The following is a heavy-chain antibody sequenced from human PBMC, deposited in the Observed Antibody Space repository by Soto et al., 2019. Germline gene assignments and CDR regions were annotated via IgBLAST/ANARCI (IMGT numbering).Heavy chain of an antibody. V-gene: IGHV3-21*01. CDR2: ISSSSSNK. CDR3: ARDGDYSSSWYIYDY. CDR1: GFPFSSYA. J-gene: IGHJ4*02. D-gene: IGHD6-13*01. Sequence: PVGSLRLSCAASGFPFSSYAMHWVRQAPGKGLEWVASISSSSSNKYYADSVKGRFTISRDNAKNSLYLQMNSLRAEDTAVYYCARDGDYSSSWYIYDYWGQGTLVTVSS.